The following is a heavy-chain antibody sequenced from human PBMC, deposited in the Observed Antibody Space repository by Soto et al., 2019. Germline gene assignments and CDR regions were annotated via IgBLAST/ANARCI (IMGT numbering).Heavy chain of an antibody. Sequence: SETLSLTCAVSGGSISSGGYSWRWIRQPPGKGLEWIGYINHSGSTYYNPSLKSRVTISVDRSKNQFSLKLSSVTAADTAVYYCAGSGYYNNRGMDVWGQGTTVTVSS. V-gene: IGHV4-30-2*01. CDR1: GGSISSGGYS. D-gene: IGHD3-22*01. CDR2: INHSGST. CDR3: AGSGYYNNRGMDV. J-gene: IGHJ6*02.